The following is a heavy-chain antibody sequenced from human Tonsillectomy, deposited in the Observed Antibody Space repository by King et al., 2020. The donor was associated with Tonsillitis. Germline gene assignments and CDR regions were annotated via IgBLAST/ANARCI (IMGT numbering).Heavy chain of an antibody. V-gene: IGHV3-30*18. CDR3: AKASNSYGLDY. CDR1: GFTFSSYG. D-gene: IGHD5-18*01. Sequence: VQLVESGGGVVQPGRSLRLSCAASGFTFSSYGMHWVRQAPGKGLEWVAVISYGGSNKYYADSVKGRFTISRDNSKNTLYLQMNSLRAEDTAVYYCAKASNSYGLDYWGQGTLVTVSS. CDR2: ISYGGSNK. J-gene: IGHJ4*02.